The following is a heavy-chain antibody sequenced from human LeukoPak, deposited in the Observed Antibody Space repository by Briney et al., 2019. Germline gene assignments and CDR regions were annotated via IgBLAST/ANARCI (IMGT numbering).Heavy chain of an antibody. Sequence: GESLQISCQGSGYSFTSYWIGWVRQVPGKGLEWMGIIYPGDSDTRYSPSFQGQVTISADKSISTAYLQWSSLKASDTAMYYCARLEPDDYGRLFDYWGQGTLVTVSS. CDR1: GYSFTSYW. J-gene: IGHJ4*02. D-gene: IGHD4-17*01. V-gene: IGHV5-51*01. CDR2: IYPGDSDT. CDR3: ARLEPDDYGRLFDY.